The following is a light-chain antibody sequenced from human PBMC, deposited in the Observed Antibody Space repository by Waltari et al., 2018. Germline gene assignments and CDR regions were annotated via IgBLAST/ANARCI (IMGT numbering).Light chain of an antibody. CDR3: SSWGGSLAGVV. CDR2: SNN. J-gene: IGLJ2*01. Sequence: SVLTQPPSASGTPGQRVTISCSGRNSNTGSNTVNWYQQLPGTAPKLLIYSNNQRPSGVPDRFSGSKSGTSASLAISGLQSEDEAHYYCSSWGGSLAGVVFGGGTKLTVL. CDR1: NSNTGSNT. V-gene: IGLV1-44*01.